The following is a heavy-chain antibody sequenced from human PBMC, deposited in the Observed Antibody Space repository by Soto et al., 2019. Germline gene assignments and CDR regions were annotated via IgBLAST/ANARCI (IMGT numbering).Heavy chain of an antibody. CDR1: GYSFTRYW. CDR2: IYPGDSDT. J-gene: IGHJ4*02. CDR3: ARSHTLRWDRFDY. D-gene: IGHD1-26*01. V-gene: IGHV5-51*01. Sequence: GESLTISCTCSGYSFTRYWIGWVRQMPGKGLGWMGIIYPGDSDTRYSPSFQGQVTISADKSISTAYLQWSSLKASDTAMYYCARSHTLRWDRFDYWGQGTLVTVSS.